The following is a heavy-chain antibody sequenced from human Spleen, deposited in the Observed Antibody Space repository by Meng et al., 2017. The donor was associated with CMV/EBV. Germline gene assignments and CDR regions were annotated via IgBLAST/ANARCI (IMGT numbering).Heavy chain of an antibody. D-gene: IGHD3-3*01. CDR1: GFTFSSYA. Sequence: GESLKISCAASGFTFSSYAMSWVRQAPGKGLVWVSHIDSDGSIISYADSVKGRFIISRDNAKNTLFLQMNSLRAEDTAVYFCARDWGYYDFWSAYHYGMDVWGQGTTVTVSS. CDR3: ARDWGYYDFWSAYHYGMDV. V-gene: IGHV3-74*01. CDR2: IDSDGSII. J-gene: IGHJ6*02.